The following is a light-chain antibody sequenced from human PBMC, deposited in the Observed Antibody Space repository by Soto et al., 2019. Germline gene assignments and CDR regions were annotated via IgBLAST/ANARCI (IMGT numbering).Light chain of an antibody. CDR1: NSDVGSYNL. V-gene: IGLV2-23*01. CDR3: CSYAGSGNVV. J-gene: IGLJ2*01. CDR2: EGS. Sequence: QSALTQPASVSGSPGQSITISCTGTNSDVGSYNLVSWYQQHPGKAPKLIIYEGSEWPSGVSNRFSGSKSGNTASLTISGLQGEDEADYYCCSYAGSGNVVFGGGTKLTVL.